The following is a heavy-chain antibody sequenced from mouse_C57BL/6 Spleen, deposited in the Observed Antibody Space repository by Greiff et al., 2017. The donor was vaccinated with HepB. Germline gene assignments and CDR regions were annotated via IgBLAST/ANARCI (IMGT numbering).Heavy chain of an antibody. CDR2: IYPGNSDT. Sequence: EVQLQQSGTVLARPGASVKMSCKTSGYTFTSYWMHWVKQRPGQGLEWIGAIYPGNSDTSYNQKFKGKAKLTAVTSASTAYMELSSLTNEDSAVYYCTEGYDYFDYWGQGTTLTVSS. D-gene: IGHD2-2*01. CDR1: GYTFTSYW. J-gene: IGHJ2*01. V-gene: IGHV1-5*01. CDR3: TEGYDYFDY.